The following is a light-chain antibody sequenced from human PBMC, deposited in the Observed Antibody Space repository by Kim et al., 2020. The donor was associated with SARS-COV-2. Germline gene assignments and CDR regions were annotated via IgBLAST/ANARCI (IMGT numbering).Light chain of an antibody. V-gene: IGLV3-19*01. J-gene: IGLJ2*01. Sequence: ALGQTVRITYQGDSLRSYYASWYQQKPGQAPVLVIYGKNNRPSGIPDRFSGSSSGNTAPLTITGAQAEEEADYYCNSRDSSGNHVVFGGGTQLTVL. CDR1: SLRSYY. CDR3: NSRDSSGNHVV. CDR2: GKN.